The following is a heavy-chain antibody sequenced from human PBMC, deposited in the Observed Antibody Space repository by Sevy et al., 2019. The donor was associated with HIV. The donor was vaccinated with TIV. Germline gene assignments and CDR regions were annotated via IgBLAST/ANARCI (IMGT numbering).Heavy chain of an antibody. V-gene: IGHV3-30*18. CDR3: AKSALAVAATYLTDH. J-gene: IGHJ5*02. Sequence: GGSLRLSCAAYGFTVSGTHMSWVRQAPGKGLEWVAVISYDASNTYYADSVKGRVTISRDNSKNTLYLQMESLRAEDTAVYYCAKSALAVAATYLTDHWGQGTLVTVSS. D-gene: IGHD6-19*01. CDR2: ISYDASNT. CDR1: GFTVSGTH.